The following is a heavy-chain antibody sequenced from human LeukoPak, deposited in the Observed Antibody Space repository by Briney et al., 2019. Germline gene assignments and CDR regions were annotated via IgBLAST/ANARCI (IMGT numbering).Heavy chain of an antibody. Sequence: ASSAVLLQGFWIPLTGYYMHWVRQAPGQGLEWMGWINPNSGGTNYAQKFQGRVTMTRDTSISTAYMELSRLRSDDTAVYYCARDHGYFDWLLMGGFYDYWGQGTLVTVSS. V-gene: IGHV1-2*02. J-gene: IGHJ4*02. D-gene: IGHD3-9*01. CDR1: IPLTGYY. CDR2: INPNSGGT. CDR3: ARDHGYFDWLLMGGFYDY.